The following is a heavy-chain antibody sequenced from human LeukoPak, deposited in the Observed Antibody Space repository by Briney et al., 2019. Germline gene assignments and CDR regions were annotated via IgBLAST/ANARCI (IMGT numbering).Heavy chain of an antibody. Sequence: GGSLRLSCAASGFTFSNAWMSWVRQAPGKGLEWVGRIKSKTDGGTTDYAAPVKGRFTISRDDSKNTLYLQMNSLKTEDTAVYYCTTSLHCSGGSCYIVGPYSDYCGQGTLVTVSS. D-gene: IGHD2-15*01. V-gene: IGHV3-15*01. CDR3: TTSLHCSGGSCYIVGPYSDY. J-gene: IGHJ4*02. CDR1: GFTFSNAW. CDR2: IKSKTDGGTT.